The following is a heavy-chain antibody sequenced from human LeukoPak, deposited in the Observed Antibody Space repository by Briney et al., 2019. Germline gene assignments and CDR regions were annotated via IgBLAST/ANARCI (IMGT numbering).Heavy chain of an antibody. Sequence: PSDTLSLTCSVSGGSIRSYYWSWLRQPPGKGLEWIGYIYYSGSTNYNPSLKSRVTISVDTTKNQFSLKLSSVTAADTAVYYCASGSYYFDYWGQGTLVTVSS. CDR3: ASGSYYFDY. D-gene: IGHD1-26*01. V-gene: IGHV4-59*08. CDR1: GGSIRSYY. J-gene: IGHJ4*02. CDR2: IYYSGST.